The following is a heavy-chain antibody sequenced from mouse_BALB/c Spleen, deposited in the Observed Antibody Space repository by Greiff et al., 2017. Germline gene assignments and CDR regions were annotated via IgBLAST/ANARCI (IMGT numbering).Heavy chain of an antibody. CDR3: TRSDYGTPFAY. J-gene: IGHJ3*01. CDR2: IYPGSGST. CDR1: GYTFTSYW. D-gene: IGHD1-1*01. V-gene: IGHV1S22*01. Sequence: LQQPGSELVRPGASVKLSCKASGYTFTSYWMHWVKQRPGQGLEWIGNIYPGSGSTNYDEKFKSKATLTVDTSSSTAYMQLSSLTSEDSAVYYCTRSDYGTPFAYWGQGTLVTVSA.